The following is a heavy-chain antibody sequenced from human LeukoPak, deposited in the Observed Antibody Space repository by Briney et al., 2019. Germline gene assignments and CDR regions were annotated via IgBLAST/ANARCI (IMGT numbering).Heavy chain of an antibody. CDR1: GFTFSSYG. V-gene: IGHV3-23*01. CDR2: ISVSGANT. J-gene: IGHJ5*02. Sequence: PGGSLRLSCAASGFTFSSYGMHWVRQAPGKGLEWVSVISVSGANTYYADSVKGRFTISRDNSKNTLYLQMNSLRAEDTAVYYCAKVRDCTNGVCPEWFDPWGQGTLVTVSS. D-gene: IGHD2-8*01. CDR3: AKVRDCTNGVCPEWFDP.